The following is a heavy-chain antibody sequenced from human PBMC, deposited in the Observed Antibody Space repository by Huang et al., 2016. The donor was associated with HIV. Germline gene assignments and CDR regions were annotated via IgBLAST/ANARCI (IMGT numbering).Heavy chain of an antibody. D-gene: IGHD3-9*01. J-gene: IGHJ4*02. CDR1: EYTRTELS. CDR3: ATGFDVFFDF. CDR2: FDPEIGET. Sequence: QVQLVQYRAEVKKPGASVKVPCKVSEYTRTELSIHWVRQPPGKGLEWMGGFDPEIGETIYAQKFQGRVTMTEDTSTETAFMELSGLRPEDTAVYYCATGFDVFFDFWGQGTLVTVSS. V-gene: IGHV1-24*01.